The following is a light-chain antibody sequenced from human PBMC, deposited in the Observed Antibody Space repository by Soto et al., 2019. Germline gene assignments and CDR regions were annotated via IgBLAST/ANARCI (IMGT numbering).Light chain of an antibody. Sequence: PGERATLSCRASQSVSSSLAWYRQKPGQAPRLLIYDASNRATGIPARFSGSGSGTDFTLTISSLEPEDFAVYYCQQRSNWPPVTFGQGTRLEIK. CDR1: QSVSSS. J-gene: IGKJ5*01. CDR3: QQRSNWPPVT. V-gene: IGKV3-11*01. CDR2: DAS.